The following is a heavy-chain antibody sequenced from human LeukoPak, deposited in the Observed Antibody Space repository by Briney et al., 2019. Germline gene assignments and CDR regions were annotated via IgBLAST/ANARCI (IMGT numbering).Heavy chain of an antibody. CDR3: AKDLGGFDY. Sequence: PSETLSLTCTVSGGSISSYYWSWIRQPPGKGLEWVSAISGSGGSTYYADSVKGRFTISRDNSKNTLYLQMNSLRAEDTAVYYCAKDLGGFDYWGQGTLVTVSS. D-gene: IGHD1-26*01. V-gene: IGHV3-23*01. CDR2: ISGSGGST. J-gene: IGHJ4*02. CDR1: GGSISSYY.